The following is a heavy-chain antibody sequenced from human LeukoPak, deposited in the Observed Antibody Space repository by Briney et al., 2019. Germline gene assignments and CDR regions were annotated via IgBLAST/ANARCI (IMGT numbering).Heavy chain of an antibody. CDR2: MNPNSGNT. CDR1: GYTFTSYD. D-gene: IGHD3-10*01. Sequence: ASVKVSCKASGYTFTSYDIDWVRQATGQGLEWMGWMNPNSGNTGYAQKFQGRVTMTRNTSISTAYMELSSLRSEDTAVYYCARGSYYYGSGSYYNNFDYWGQGTLVTVSS. V-gene: IGHV1-8*01. J-gene: IGHJ4*02. CDR3: ARGSYYYGSGSYYNNFDY.